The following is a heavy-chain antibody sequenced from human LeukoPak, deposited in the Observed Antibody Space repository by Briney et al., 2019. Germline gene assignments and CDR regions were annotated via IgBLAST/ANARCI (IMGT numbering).Heavy chain of an antibody. CDR3: AKDVGGLSPYYFDY. J-gene: IGHJ4*01. Sequence: SETLSLTCAVYGGSFSGYYWGWIRQPPGKGLEWIGSIYHSGSTYYNPSLKSRVTISVDTSKNQFSLKLSSVTAADTAVYYCAKDVGGLSPYYFDYWGHGTLVTVSS. D-gene: IGHD3-16*01. V-gene: IGHV4-38-2*02. CDR2: IYHSGST. CDR1: GGSFSGYY.